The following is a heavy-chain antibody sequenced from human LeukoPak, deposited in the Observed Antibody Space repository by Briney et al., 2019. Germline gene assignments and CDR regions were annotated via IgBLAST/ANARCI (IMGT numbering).Heavy chain of an antibody. CDR1: GGSISSGGYY. V-gene: IGHV4-31*03. Sequence: PSQTLSLTCTVSGGSISSGGYYWRWIRQHPGKGLEWIGYIYYSGSTYYNPSLKSRVTISVDTSKNQFSLKLSSVTAADTAVYYCARRAAAGRVDYWGQGTLVTVSS. D-gene: IGHD6-13*01. CDR2: IYYSGST. J-gene: IGHJ4*02. CDR3: ARRAAAGRVDY.